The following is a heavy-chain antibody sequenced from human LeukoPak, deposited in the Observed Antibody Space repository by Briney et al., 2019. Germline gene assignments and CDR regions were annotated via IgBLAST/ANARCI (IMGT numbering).Heavy chain of an antibody. CDR3: ARRRAVAGGAFDY. J-gene: IGHJ4*02. V-gene: IGHV4-59*08. CDR1: GGSISSYY. Sequence: NTSETLSLTCTVSGGSISSYYWSWIRQPPGKGLGWIGYIYYSGSTNYNPSLKSRVTISVDTSKNQFSLKLSSVTAADTAVYYCARRRAVAGGAFDYWGQGTLVTVSS. D-gene: IGHD6-19*01. CDR2: IYYSGST.